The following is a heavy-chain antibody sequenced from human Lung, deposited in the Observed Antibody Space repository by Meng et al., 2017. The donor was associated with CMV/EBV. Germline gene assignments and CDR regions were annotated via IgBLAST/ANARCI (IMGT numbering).Heavy chain of an antibody. Sequence: GGSLRLXXAASGFTFDDYGMSWVRQAPGKGLEWVSGINWNGGSTGYADSVKGRFTISRDNAKNSLYLQMNSLRAEDTALYYCARDSYYYGSGADWGPGTXVPVVS. D-gene: IGHD3-10*01. J-gene: IGHJ4*02. CDR1: GFTFDDYG. V-gene: IGHV3-20*03. CDR2: INWNGGST. CDR3: ARDSYYYGSGAD.